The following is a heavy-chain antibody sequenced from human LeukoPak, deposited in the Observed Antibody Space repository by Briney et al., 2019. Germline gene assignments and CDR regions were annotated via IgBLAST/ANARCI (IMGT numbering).Heavy chain of an antibody. D-gene: IGHD3-22*01. CDR2: IYHSGST. J-gene: IGHJ4*02. CDR1: GGSISSSNW. Sequence: SGTLSLTCAVSGGSISSSNWWSWVRQPPGKGLEWIGEIYHSGSTNYNPSLKSRVTISVDKSKNQFSLKLSSVTAADTAVYHCAREHRETNYYDSSPFDYWGQGTLVTVSS. V-gene: IGHV4-4*02. CDR3: AREHRETNYYDSSPFDY.